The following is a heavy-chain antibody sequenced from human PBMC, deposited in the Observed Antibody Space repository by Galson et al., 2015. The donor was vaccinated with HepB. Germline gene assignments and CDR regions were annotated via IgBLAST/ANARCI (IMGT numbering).Heavy chain of an antibody. D-gene: IGHD2-21*01. Sequence: SVKVSCKASGYTFTGYYMHWVRQAPGQGLEWMGWINPNSGGTNYAQKFQGRVTMTRDTSTSTAYMELSSLKSEDTAVYYCARVQSGLWWFDPWGQGTLVTVSS. V-gene: IGHV1-2*02. CDR2: INPNSGGT. CDR1: GYTFTGYY. J-gene: IGHJ5*02. CDR3: ARVQSGLWWFDP.